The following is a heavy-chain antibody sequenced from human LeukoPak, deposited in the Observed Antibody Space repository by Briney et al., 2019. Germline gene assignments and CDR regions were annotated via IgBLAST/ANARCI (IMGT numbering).Heavy chain of an antibody. CDR1: GGSISTYY. CDR3: ARRGYSSSCTHVDY. V-gene: IGHV4-59*12. D-gene: IGHD6-6*01. J-gene: IGHJ4*02. Sequence: SETLSLTCTVSGGSISTYYWNWIRQPPGKGLQWIGFIYYSGGTNYIPSLKSRVTISVDMSKNQFSLNLSSVTAADTAVYYCARRGYSSSCTHVDYWGQGTLVTVSS. CDR2: IYYSGGT.